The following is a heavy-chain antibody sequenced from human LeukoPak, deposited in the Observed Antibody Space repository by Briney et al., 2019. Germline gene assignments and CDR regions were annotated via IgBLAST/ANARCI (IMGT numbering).Heavy chain of an antibody. V-gene: IGHV4-34*01. CDR3: AGNIAARHDY. D-gene: IGHD6-6*01. CDR1: GGSFSGYY. Sequence: SETLSLTCAVYGGSFSGYYWSWIRQPPGKGLEWIGEIDHSGSTNYNPSLKSRVTISVDTSKNQFSLKLSSVTAADTAVYYCAGNIAARHDYWGQGTLVTVSS. CDR2: IDHSGST. J-gene: IGHJ4*02.